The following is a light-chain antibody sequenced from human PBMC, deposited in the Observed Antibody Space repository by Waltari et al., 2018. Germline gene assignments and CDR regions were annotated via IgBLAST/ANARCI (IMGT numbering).Light chain of an antibody. CDR1: SGDIGTYKY. Sequence: QSALTQPASVSGSPGQSITISCTGSSGDIGTYKYVSWYQQHPGQAPKLLIYEVRNRPSGVSSRFSCTKSGNTASLTISGLQAEDDANYYCTSYSSGRTPFVFGSGTKVTVL. J-gene: IGLJ1*01. V-gene: IGLV2-14*01. CDR3: TSYSSGRTPFV. CDR2: EVR.